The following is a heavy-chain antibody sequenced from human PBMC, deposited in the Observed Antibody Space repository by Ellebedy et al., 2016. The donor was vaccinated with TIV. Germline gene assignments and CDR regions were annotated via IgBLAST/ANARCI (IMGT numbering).Heavy chain of an antibody. J-gene: IGHJ4*02. Sequence: LSLTCAASGFTFGHYGMHWVRQAPGKGLAWVAVISYDGGDMFYADSVKGRFTISRDNYRNTLFLQMNSLRDEDTAVYYCAKPLTTTPSTELAYWGQGTLVTVSS. CDR2: ISYDGGDM. D-gene: IGHD1-14*01. V-gene: IGHV3-30*18. CDR1: GFTFGHYG. CDR3: AKPLTTTPSTELAY.